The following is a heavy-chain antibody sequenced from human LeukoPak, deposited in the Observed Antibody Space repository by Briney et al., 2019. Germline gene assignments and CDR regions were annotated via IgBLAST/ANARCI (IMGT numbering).Heavy chain of an antibody. CDR1: GFSVSGNY. CDR2: IHSGGGT. D-gene: IGHD3-9*01. J-gene: IGHJ4*02. V-gene: IGHV3-66*01. Sequence: GGSLRLSSAVSGFSVSGNYMSWLRQAPGKGLEWVSVIHSGGGTYYTVSVRGRFTISRDNSKNTVYLQMNSLRDEDTAVYYCARDRFKEQNVRYFDRWGQGALVTV. CDR3: ARDRFKEQNVRYFDR.